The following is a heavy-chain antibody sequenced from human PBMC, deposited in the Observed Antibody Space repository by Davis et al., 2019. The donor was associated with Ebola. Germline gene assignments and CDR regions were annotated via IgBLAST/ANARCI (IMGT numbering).Heavy chain of an antibody. CDR1: GGTFSSYA. CDR3: ARSGYYDSSSYYYMDV. D-gene: IGHD3-22*01. V-gene: IGHV1-69*13. Sequence: SVKVSCKASGGTFSSYAISWVRQAPGQGLEWMGGIIPIFGTANYAQKFQGRVTITADESTSTAYMELSSLRSEDTAVYYCARSGYYDSSSYYYMDVWGKGTTVTVSS. CDR2: IIPIFGTA. J-gene: IGHJ6*03.